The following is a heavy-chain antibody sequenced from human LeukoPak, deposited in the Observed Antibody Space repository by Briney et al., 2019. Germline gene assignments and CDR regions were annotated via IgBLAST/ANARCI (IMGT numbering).Heavy chain of an antibody. Sequence: ASVKVSCKASGYTFTSYYMHWVRQAPGQGLEWMGIINPSGGSTSYAQKFQGRVTMTRYTSTSTVYMELSSLMSEDTAVYYCGGDGTGTGRYFYYYYYMDVWGKGTQGTV. D-gene: IGHD1-7*01. CDR2: INPSGGST. V-gene: IGHV1-46*01. CDR1: GYTFTSYY. J-gene: IGHJ6*03. CDR3: GGDGTGTGRYFYYYYYMDV.